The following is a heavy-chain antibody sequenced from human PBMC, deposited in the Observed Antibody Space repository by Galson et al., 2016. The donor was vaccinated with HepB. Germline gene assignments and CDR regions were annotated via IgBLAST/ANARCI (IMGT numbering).Heavy chain of an antibody. V-gene: IGHV3-9*01. CDR2: ISWDRHNI. Sequence: SLRLSCAASGFTFDDYAMHWVRQAPGKGLEWVSGISWDRHNIGYADSVKGRFPIYRDNAKNSLYLQMNSLRAEDTAFYYCANDRRLVGASSSLFDYWGQGTLVTVSS. J-gene: IGHJ4*02. D-gene: IGHD6-6*01. CDR3: ANDRRLVGASSSLFDY. CDR1: GFTFDDYA.